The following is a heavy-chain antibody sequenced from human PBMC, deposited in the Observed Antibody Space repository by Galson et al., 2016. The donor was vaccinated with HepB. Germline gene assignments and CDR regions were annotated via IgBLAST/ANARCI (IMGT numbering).Heavy chain of an antibody. CDR2: ISYDESSK. Sequence: SLRLSCAASGITLNTSSMHWVRQAPGKGLEWVAVISYDESSKFYADSVKGRFSISRDNANNTLYLQMDSLRAEDTAVYYCAKDWGDLVYYSYGMDVWGKGTTVTVSS. CDR3: AKDWGDLVYYSYGMDV. J-gene: IGHJ6*04. CDR1: GITLNTSS. V-gene: IGHV3-30-3*01. D-gene: IGHD3-16*01.